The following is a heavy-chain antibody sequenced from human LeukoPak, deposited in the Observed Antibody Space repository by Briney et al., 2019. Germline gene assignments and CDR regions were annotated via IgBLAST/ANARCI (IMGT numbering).Heavy chain of an antibody. V-gene: IGHV3-20*01. J-gene: IGHJ4*02. CDR2: INWNGGST. CDR1: GFTFDDYG. D-gene: IGHD3-22*01. Sequence: GGSLRLSCAASGFTFDDYGMSWVRQAPGKGLEWVSGINWNGGSTGYADSVKGRFTISRDNAKNSLYLQMNSPRAEDTALYHCARSVHYYDSSGYDYWGQGTLVTVSS. CDR3: ARSVHYYDSSGYDY.